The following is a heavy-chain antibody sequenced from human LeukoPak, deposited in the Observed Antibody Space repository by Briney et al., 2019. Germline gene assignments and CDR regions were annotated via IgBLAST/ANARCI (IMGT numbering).Heavy chain of an antibody. CDR1: GGSFSGYY. CDR2: INHSGST. J-gene: IGHJ2*01. CDR3: ARGRGPSGWYARYFDL. V-gene: IGHV4-34*01. D-gene: IGHD6-19*01. Sequence: SETLSLTCAVYGGSFSGYYWSWIRQPPGKGLEWIGEINHSGSTNYNPSLKSRVTISVDTSKNQFSLKLSSVTAADTAVYYCARGRGPSGWYARYFDLWGRGTLVTVSS.